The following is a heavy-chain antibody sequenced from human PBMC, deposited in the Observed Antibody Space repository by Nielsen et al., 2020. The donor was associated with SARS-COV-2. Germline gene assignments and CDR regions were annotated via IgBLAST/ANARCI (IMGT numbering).Heavy chain of an antibody. Sequence: ASVKVSCKVSGYTLIELSMHWVRQAPGKGLEWMGAFDPEDGETIYAQKFQGRVTMTEDTSTDTAYMELNSLRSEDTAVYYCATGRGIYRVGGLWDIWGQGTMVTVSS. V-gene: IGHV1-24*01. J-gene: IGHJ3*02. CDR1: GYTLIELS. CDR3: ATGRGIYRVGGLWDI. CDR2: FDPEDGET. D-gene: IGHD1-26*01.